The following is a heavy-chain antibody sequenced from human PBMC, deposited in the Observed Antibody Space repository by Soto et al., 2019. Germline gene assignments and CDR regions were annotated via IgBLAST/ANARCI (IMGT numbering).Heavy chain of an antibody. D-gene: IGHD2-21*02. CDR1: GDTFTDYY. J-gene: IGHJ4*02. V-gene: IGHV1-46*01. Sequence: QVQLMQSGAEVKKPGASVKVSCKASGDTFTDYYIHWVRQAPGQGLEWMGTVNPSGGHTTYAQHFLGSVTMTRDTSTSTLDMELPSLTSDDTAVYYCARGGHVVVVTAALDYWGQGTLVTVSS. CDR2: VNPSGGHT. CDR3: ARGGHVVVVTAALDY.